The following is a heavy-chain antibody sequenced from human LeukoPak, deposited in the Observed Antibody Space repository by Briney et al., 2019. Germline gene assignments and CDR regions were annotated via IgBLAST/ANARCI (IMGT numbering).Heavy chain of an antibody. D-gene: IGHD2-2*02. CDR1: GGSISSHY. J-gene: IGHJ3*02. CDR3: AAIGERYCSSTSCYTNAFDI. V-gene: IGHV4-4*07. Sequence: SETLSLTCTVSGGSISSHYWSWIRQPAGKGLEWIGRIYTSGSTNYNPSLKSRVTMSVDTSKNQFSLKLSPVTAADTAVYYCAAIGERYCSSTSCYTNAFDIWGQGTMVTVSS. CDR2: IYTSGST.